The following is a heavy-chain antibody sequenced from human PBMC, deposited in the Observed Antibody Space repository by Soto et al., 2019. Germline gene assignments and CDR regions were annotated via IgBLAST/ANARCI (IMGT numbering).Heavy chain of an antibody. J-gene: IGHJ5*02. CDR2: IYYSGST. CDR1: GGSISSGGYY. CDR3: ARVCSDSSSFFDP. V-gene: IGHV4-31*01. D-gene: IGHD6-13*01. Sequence: QVQLQESGPGLVKPSQTLSLTCTVSGGSISSGGYYWSWIRQNPGKGLEWIGYIYYSGSTYYNPSHKSLVTISVDTSKNQFSLKLSSVTAADTAVYYCARVCSDSSSFFDPWGQGTLVTVSS.